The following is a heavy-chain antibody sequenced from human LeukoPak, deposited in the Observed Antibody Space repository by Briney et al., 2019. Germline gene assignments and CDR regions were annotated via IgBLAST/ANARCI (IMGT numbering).Heavy chain of an antibody. CDR3: ARPYYYDSSGYYAHDAFDI. CDR2: ISAYNGNT. Sequence: ASVKVSCKASGYTFTSYYMHWVRQAPGQGLEWMGWISAYNGNTNYAQKLQGRVTMTTDTSTSTAYMELRSLRSDDTAVYYCARPYYYDSSGYYAHDAFDIWGQGTMVTVSS. D-gene: IGHD3-22*01. V-gene: IGHV1-18*04. J-gene: IGHJ3*02. CDR1: GYTFTSYY.